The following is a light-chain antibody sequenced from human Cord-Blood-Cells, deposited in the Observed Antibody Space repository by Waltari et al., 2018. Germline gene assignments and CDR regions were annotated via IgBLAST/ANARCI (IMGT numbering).Light chain of an antibody. CDR1: SSNIGSNY. CDR2: RNN. V-gene: IGLV1-47*01. Sequence: QSVLTQPPSASGTPGQRVTISCSGSSSNIGSNYVYWYQQLPGTAPKLLSYRNNQRPSGVPARFSGSKSGTSASLAISGLRSEDEADYYCAAWDDSLSGRVFGGGTNLTVL. J-gene: IGLJ3*02. CDR3: AAWDDSLSGRV.